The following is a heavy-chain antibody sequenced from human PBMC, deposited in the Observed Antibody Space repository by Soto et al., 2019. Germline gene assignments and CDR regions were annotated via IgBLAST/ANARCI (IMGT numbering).Heavy chain of an antibody. CDR2: ISSNGDST. D-gene: IGHD6-19*01. CDR1: GFTFSSYA. J-gene: IGHJ4*02. CDR3: ARWLGGYDN. V-gene: IGHV3-64*01. Sequence: EVQLVESGGGLVQPGGSLRLSCAASGFTFSSYAMHWVRQAPGKGLEYVSAISSNGDSTYYANSVKGRFTISRDNSKNTLYRQMGSLRADGMGVYFCARWLGGYDNWGQGTLVTVSS.